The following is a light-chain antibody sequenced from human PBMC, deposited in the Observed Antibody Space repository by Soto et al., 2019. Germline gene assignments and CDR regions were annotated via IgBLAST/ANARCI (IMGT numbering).Light chain of an antibody. J-gene: IGKJ2*01. CDR1: QNIGSN. CDR3: QQYHNWYT. Sequence: EIVMTQSPATLSVSPGERATLSCRASQNIGSNLAWFQQKPGQGPRFLIYGASTSATGIPARFSGSGSGTEFTLTISSLRSEDFAVYYCQQYHNWYTFGQGTKLEIK. CDR2: GAS. V-gene: IGKV3-15*01.